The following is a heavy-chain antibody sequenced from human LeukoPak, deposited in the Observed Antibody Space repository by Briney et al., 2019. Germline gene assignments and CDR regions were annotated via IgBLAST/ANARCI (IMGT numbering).Heavy chain of an antibody. CDR3: AKGAVAAAGYYYYGMDV. Sequence: GGSLRLSCAVSGFTFTDFAMHWVRQAPGKGLEWVAVILYDGTKSFYAESVKGRFTISRDNSKNTLYLQMNSLRAEDTAVYYCAKGAVAAAGYYYYGMDVWGQGTTVTVSS. D-gene: IGHD6-13*01. CDR2: ILYDGTKS. J-gene: IGHJ6*02. V-gene: IGHV3-30*18. CDR1: GFTFTDFA.